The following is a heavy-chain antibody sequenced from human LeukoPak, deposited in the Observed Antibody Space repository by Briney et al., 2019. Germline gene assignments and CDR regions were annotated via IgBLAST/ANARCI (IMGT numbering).Heavy chain of an antibody. CDR2: IKQDGSET. Sequence: TGGSLRLSCAASGFTFNTYYMSWVRQAPGKGLEWVANIKQDGSETHYVDSVKGRFTISRDNAKNSLYLQMNSLRAEDTAVYYCARGADNYGYIFDYWGQGTLVTVSS. D-gene: IGHD5-18*01. V-gene: IGHV3-7*01. CDR3: ARGADNYGYIFDY. CDR1: GFTFNTYY. J-gene: IGHJ4*02.